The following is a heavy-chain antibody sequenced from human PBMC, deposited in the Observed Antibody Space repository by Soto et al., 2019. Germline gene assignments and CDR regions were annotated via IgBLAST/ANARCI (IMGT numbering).Heavy chain of an antibody. D-gene: IGHD2-15*01. CDR3: AKGLVGYCSGGSCWPRYYFDY. CDR2: INPNSGGT. V-gene: IGHV1-2*02. Sequence: ASVKVPCKASGYTFTGYYMHWVRLAPGQGLEWMGWINPNSGGTNYAQKFQGRVTMTRDTSISTAYMELSRMRSDDTAVYYCAKGLVGYCSGGSCWPRYYFDYWGQGTLDTVSS. CDR1: GYTFTGYY. J-gene: IGHJ4*02.